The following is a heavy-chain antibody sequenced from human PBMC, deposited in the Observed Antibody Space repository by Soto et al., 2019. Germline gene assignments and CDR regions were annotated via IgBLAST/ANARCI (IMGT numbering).Heavy chain of an antibody. CDR3: AVVGAIAFDY. J-gene: IGHJ4*02. Sequence: ASVKVSCKASGYTFTSYGISWVRQAPGQGLEWMGWISAYNGNTNYAQKFQGRVTITRDTSASTAYMGLSSLRSEDTAVYYCAVVGAIAFDYWGQGTLVTVS. D-gene: IGHD1-26*01. CDR2: ISAYNGNT. CDR1: GYTFTSYG. V-gene: IGHV1-18*04.